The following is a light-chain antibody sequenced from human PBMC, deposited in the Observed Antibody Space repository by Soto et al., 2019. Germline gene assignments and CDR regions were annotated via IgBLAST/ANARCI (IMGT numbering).Light chain of an antibody. Sequence: DIQVTQSPSSLSASLGDRVSITCRASRDISNYLAWYQQKPGQVPRLLISGASTLHSGVPSRFSGSGSGTDFTLTITSLQPEDIATYYCHQYNSYPGTFGPGTKVDFK. J-gene: IGKJ3*01. CDR1: RDISNY. V-gene: IGKV1-27*01. CDR2: GAS. CDR3: HQYNSYPGT.